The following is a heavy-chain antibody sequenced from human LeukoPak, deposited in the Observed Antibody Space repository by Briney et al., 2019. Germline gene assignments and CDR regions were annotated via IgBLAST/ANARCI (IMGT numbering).Heavy chain of an antibody. CDR1: GYSFTSYW. V-gene: IGHV5-51*01. J-gene: IGHJ4*02. CDR2: ISPGDSDT. Sequence: GESLKISCKGSGYSFTSYWIGWVRQMPGKGLEWMGIISPGDSDTRYSPSFQGQVTISADKSISTAYLQWSSLKASDTAIYYCARGYDSSGYYYGYWGQGTLVTVSP. CDR3: ARGYDSSGYYYGY. D-gene: IGHD3-22*01.